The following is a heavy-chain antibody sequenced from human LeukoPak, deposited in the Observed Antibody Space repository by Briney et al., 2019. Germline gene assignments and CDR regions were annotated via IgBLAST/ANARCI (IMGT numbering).Heavy chain of an antibody. Sequence: PGGSLRLSCAASGFTFSSYEMNWVRQAPGKGLEWVSYISSSGSTMYYADSVKGRFTISRDNAKNSLYLQMNSLRAEDTAVYYCARGSTYYYGSGSYHAPDAFDIWGQGTMVTVSS. V-gene: IGHV3-48*03. J-gene: IGHJ3*02. CDR3: ARGSTYYYGSGSYHAPDAFDI. CDR2: ISSSGSTM. D-gene: IGHD3-10*01. CDR1: GFTFSSYE.